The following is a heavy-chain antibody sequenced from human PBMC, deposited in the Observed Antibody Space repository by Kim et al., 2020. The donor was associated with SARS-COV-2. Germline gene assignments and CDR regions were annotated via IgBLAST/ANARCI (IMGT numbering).Heavy chain of an antibody. CDR3: ARVLAYYGSGSPFDP. Sequence: SETLSLTCTVSGGSISSCDYYWSWIRQPPGKGLEWIAYIYYSGRTYYNPSLKSRVTISVDTSKNQFSLKLSSVTAADTAVYYCARVLAYYGSGSPFDPWGQVTLVTVSS. J-gene: IGHJ5*02. CDR2: IYYSGRT. D-gene: IGHD3-10*01. CDR1: GGSISSCDYY. V-gene: IGHV4-30-4*01.